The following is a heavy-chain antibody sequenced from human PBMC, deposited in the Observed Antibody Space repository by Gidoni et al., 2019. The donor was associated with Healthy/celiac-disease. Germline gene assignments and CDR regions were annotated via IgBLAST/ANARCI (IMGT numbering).Heavy chain of an antibody. CDR2: IWYDGSNK. CDR3: ARERQLLRVNWFDP. D-gene: IGHD2-15*01. J-gene: IGHJ5*02. CDR1: GFPFSSYG. Sequence: QVQLVESGGGVVQPGRSLRLSCAASGFPFSSYGMNWVRQAPGKGVEGVAVIWYDGSNKYYADSVKGRFTISRDNSKNTLYLQMNSLSAEDTAVYYCARERQLLRVNWFDPWGQGTLVTVSS. V-gene: IGHV3-33*01.